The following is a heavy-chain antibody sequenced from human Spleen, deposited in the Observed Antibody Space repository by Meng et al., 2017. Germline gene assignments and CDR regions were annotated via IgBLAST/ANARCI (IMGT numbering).Heavy chain of an antibody. CDR3: SREASGSSYGMDV. V-gene: IGHV3-23*01. Sequence: GESLKISCAASGFTFSYSWMSWVRQAPGKGLEWVSGINSGGDTTYYADSVKGRFIISRDNSKNTLYLQMNSLRVEDTAVYYCSREASGSSYGMDVWGQGTTVTVSS. D-gene: IGHD2-15*01. CDR2: INSGGDTT. CDR1: GFTFSYSW. J-gene: IGHJ6*02.